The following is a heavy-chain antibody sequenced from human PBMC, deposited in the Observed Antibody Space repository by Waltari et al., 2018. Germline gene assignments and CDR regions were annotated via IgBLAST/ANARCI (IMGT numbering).Heavy chain of an antibody. D-gene: IGHD3-10*01. V-gene: IGHV4-59*01. J-gene: IGHJ4*02. Sequence: QVQLQESGPGLVKPSETLSLTCTVSGGSISSYYWSWIRQPPGKGLEWIGYIYYSGSTNYNPALTSRVTISVDTSKNQFSLKLSSVTAADTAVDYCARVRSDYYGSGSYYPYYFDYWGQGTLVTVSS. CDR1: GGSISSYY. CDR2: IYYSGST. CDR3: ARVRSDYYGSGSYYPYYFDY.